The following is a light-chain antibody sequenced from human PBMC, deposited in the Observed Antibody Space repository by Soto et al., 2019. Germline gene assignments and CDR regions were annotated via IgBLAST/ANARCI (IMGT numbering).Light chain of an antibody. Sequence: QSALTQPASVSGSPGQSITISCTGTSSDVGGYNLVSWYQQYPDKAPKLMIFDVNTRPSGVSNRFSGSKSGNTASLTISGLRAEDGADYSCSYYKSSTPPLFVFGTGTKVPVL. CDR3: SYYKSSTPPLFV. V-gene: IGLV2-14*01. CDR2: DVN. J-gene: IGLJ1*01. CDR1: SSDVGGYNL.